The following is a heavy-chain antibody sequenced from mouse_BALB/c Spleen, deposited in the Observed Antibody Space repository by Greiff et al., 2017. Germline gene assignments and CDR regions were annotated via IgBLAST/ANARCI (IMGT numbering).Heavy chain of an antibody. D-gene: IGHD1-1*01. CDR3: ARQGYYGSSYGWYFDV. J-gene: IGHJ1*01. CDR1: GFTFSSYG. V-gene: IGHV5-6*01. CDR2: ISSGGSYT. Sequence: EVKLVESGGDLVKPGGSLKLSCAASGFTFSSYGMSWVRQTPDKRLEWVATISSGGSYTYYPDSVKGRFTISRDNAKNTLYLQMSSLKSEDTAMYYCARQGYYGSSYGWYFDVWGAGTTVTVSA.